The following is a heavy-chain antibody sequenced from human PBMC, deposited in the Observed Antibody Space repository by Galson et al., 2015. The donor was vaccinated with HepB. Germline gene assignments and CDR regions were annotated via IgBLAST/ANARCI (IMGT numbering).Heavy chain of an antibody. D-gene: IGHD1-1*01. J-gene: IGHJ4*01. CDR2: IIPILDIT. V-gene: IGHV1-69*04. Sequence: SVKVSCKASGCTLSTYGISWVRQAPGQGLEWMGRIIPILDITDFAQTFQGRVALTADRSTSTAYIEMSSLKSDDTAVYYCATDLPVSDDDDEAETSDFWGQGTVVTV. CDR1: GCTLSTYG. CDR3: ATDLPVSDDDDEAETSDF.